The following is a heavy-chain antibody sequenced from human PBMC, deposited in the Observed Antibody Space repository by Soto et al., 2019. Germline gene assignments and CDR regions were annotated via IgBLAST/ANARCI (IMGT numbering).Heavy chain of an antibody. CDR1: WASISSPESY. CDR2: LFYTGSA. CDR3: GRYNLIWFDP. V-gene: IGHV4-30-4*01. D-gene: IGHD1-1*01. Sequence: TLALTCHVSWASISSPESYWGWVRQPLGGGLDFIGYLFYTGSAYYNPSLKSRLSLSVDTSQNQFSLRLTSVTAAYTAFYYCGRYNLIWFDPWGQETLVTVS. J-gene: IGHJ5*02.